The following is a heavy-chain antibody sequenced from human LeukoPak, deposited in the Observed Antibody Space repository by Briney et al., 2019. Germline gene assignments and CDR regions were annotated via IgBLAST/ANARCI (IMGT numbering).Heavy chain of an antibody. V-gene: IGHV3-11*01. D-gene: IGHD6-13*01. CDR3: TGSSWPVYYYYYYMDV. Sequence: PGGSLRLSCAASGFTFSDYYMSWIRQAPGKGLEWVSYISSSGSTIYYADSVKGRFTNSRDNAKNSPYLQMNSLRAEDTAVYYCTGSSWPVYYYYYYMDVWGKGTTVTVSS. J-gene: IGHJ6*03. CDR2: ISSSGSTI. CDR1: GFTFSDYY.